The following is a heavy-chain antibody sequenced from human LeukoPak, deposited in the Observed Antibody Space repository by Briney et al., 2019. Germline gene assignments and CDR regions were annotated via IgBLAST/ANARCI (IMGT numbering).Heavy chain of an antibody. CDR1: GGSISSSSYY. Sequence: SETLSLTCTDSGGSISSSSYYWGWIRQPPGKGLEWIGSIYYSGSTYYNPSLKSRVTISVDTSKNQFSLKLSSVTAADTAVYYCARGPPSAIAVAGTLWDYWGQGTLVTVSS. D-gene: IGHD6-19*01. V-gene: IGHV4-39*07. J-gene: IGHJ4*02. CDR3: ARGPPSAIAVAGTLWDY. CDR2: IYYSGST.